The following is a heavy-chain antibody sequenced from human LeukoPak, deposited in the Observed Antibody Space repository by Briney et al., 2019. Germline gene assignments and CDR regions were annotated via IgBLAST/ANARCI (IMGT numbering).Heavy chain of an antibody. Sequence: PGGSLRLSCAASGFSVSDNYTSWVRQAPGKGLEWVSVIYTGGTTYYADSVKGRFTISRDNSKNTLYLQMNTLRAEDTAVYYCARDDWFDPWGQGTLVTVSS. V-gene: IGHV3-53*01. CDR3: ARDDWFDP. J-gene: IGHJ5*02. CDR2: IYTGGTT. CDR1: GFSVSDNY.